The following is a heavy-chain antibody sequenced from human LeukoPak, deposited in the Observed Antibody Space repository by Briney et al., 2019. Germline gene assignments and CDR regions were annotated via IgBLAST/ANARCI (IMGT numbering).Heavy chain of an antibody. V-gene: IGHV4-4*02. CDR1: GGSISSSNW. CDR3: ARDSSGSFSHPFDY. CDR2: IYHSGST. D-gene: IGHD1-26*01. J-gene: IGHJ4*02. Sequence: PSGTLPLTCAVSGGSISSSNWWSWVRQPPGKGLEWIGEIYHSGSTNYNPSLKSRVTISVDKSKNQFSLKLSSVTAADTAVYYCARDSSGSFSHPFDYWGQGTLVTVSS.